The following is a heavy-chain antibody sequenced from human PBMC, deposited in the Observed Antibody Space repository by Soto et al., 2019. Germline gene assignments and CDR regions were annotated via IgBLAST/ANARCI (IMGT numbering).Heavy chain of an antibody. V-gene: IGHV1-58*01. CDR1: GFTFTSSA. CDR2: IVVGSGNT. J-gene: IGHJ6*02. CDR3: AAAVPFLTGSYGMDV. D-gene: IGHD3-9*01. Sequence: QMQLVQSGPEVKKPGTSVKVSCKASGFTFTSSAVQWVRQARGQRLEWIGWIVVGSGNTNYAQKFQERVTITRDMSTSTAYVELGSLSSEDTAVYYCAAAVPFLTGSYGMDVWGQGTTVTVSS.